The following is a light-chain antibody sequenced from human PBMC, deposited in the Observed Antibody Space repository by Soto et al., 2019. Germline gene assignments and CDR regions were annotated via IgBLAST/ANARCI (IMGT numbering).Light chain of an antibody. CDR1: QSVSSTY. CDR3: QQSANSPVT. Sequence: TVLTQSPGTLSLSPGERATLSCRASQSVSSTYVSWYQQKPGQAPRHLIFGASSRATGIPDRFSGSGSGTDVTLTISRLEPEDFAVYYCQQSANSPVTFGQGTKLEIK. J-gene: IGKJ2*01. CDR2: GAS. V-gene: IGKV3-20*01.